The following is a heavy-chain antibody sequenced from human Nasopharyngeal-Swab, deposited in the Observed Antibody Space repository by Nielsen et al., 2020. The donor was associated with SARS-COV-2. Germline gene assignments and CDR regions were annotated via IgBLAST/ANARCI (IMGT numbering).Heavy chain of an antibody. V-gene: IGHV3-30-3*01. CDR3: ARARPVWGAVVVPAAISAH. Sequence: WIRQPPGKGLEWVAVISYVGSNKYYADSVKGRFTISRDNSKNTLYLQMNSLRAEDTAVYYCARARPVWGAVVVPAAISAHWGQGTLVTVSS. CDR2: ISYVGSNK. D-gene: IGHD2-2*01. J-gene: IGHJ4*02.